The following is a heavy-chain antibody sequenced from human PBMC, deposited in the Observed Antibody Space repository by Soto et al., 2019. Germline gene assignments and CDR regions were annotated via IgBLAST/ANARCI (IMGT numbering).Heavy chain of an antibody. D-gene: IGHD1-7*01. CDR3: ARGTSRITGTPRGGLDY. CDR2: INHSGST. V-gene: IGHV4-34*01. J-gene: IGHJ4*02. CDR1: GGSFSGYY. Sequence: QVQLQQWGAGLLKPSETLSLTCAVYGGSFSGYYWSWIRQPPGKGLEWIGEINHSGSTNYNPSLKSRVTISVDTSKNQFSLKLSSVTAADTAVYYCARGTSRITGTPRGGLDYWGQGTLVTVSS.